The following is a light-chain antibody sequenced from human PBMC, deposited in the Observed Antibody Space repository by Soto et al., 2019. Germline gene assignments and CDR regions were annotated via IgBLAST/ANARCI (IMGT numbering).Light chain of an antibody. CDR3: QQRTDRPPWT. J-gene: IGKJ1*01. CDR1: QSVSSN. V-gene: IGKV3-11*01. Sequence: EIVMSHPPATLCVHTEERATLSCRASQSVSSNLAWYQQKPGQAPRLLMYGVSTRATGIPARFRGSGSGTDFTLSISSLEPEDFAVYYCQQRTDRPPWTFGQGTKVDIK. CDR2: GVS.